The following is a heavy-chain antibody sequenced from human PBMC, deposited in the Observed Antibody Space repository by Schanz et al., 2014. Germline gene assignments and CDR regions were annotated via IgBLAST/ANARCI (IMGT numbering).Heavy chain of an antibody. CDR2: IDGEGGDT. V-gene: IGHV3-74*01. CDR1: GFTFRNNW. CDR3: ARPLGPNYYYYGLDV. J-gene: IGHJ6*02. Sequence: LVVESGGGLVQPGGSLRLSCAASGFTFRNNWMHWFRQGPGKGLSWVSRIDGEGGDTRYADSVKGRFTISRDNSKNTLSLQMNSLRAEDTAVYYCARPLGPNYYYYGLDVWGQGTTVTVSS.